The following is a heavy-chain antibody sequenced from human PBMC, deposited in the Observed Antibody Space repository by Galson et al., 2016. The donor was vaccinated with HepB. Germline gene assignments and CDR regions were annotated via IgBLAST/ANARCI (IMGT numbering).Heavy chain of an antibody. CDR3: AKSPLLFFGDLLGYFQY. CDR1: GFTFGSYA. J-gene: IGHJ1*01. Sequence: SLRLSCAASGFTFGSYAMHWVRQAPGKGLEWVAVISYDGSKKYYADSVKGRVTISRDNSKSTLCLQMSSLRPEDTAVYYCAKSPLLFFGDLLGYFQYWGQGTLVTVSS. D-gene: IGHD3-10*01. V-gene: IGHV3-30*18. CDR2: ISYDGSKK.